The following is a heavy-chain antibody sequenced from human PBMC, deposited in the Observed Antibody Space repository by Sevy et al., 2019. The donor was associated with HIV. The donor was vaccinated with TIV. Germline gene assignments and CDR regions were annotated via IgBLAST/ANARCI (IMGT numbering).Heavy chain of an antibody. D-gene: IGHD6-6*01. CDR2: LNGDGSDI. CDR3: FVRIRDSSEIDY. V-gene: IGHV3-74*01. Sequence: GGSLRLSCAASGFTFSNYYMNWVRQGPGKGLVWVARLNGDGSDINYADSVRGRFTISRDNTKNTLYLQMSSLRGEDTAVYYCFVRIRDSSEIDYRGQGTLVTVSS. CDR1: GFTFSNYY. J-gene: IGHJ4*02.